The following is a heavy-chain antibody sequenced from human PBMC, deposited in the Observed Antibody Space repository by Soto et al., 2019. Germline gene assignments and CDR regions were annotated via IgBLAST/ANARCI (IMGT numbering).Heavy chain of an antibody. J-gene: IGHJ4*02. CDR1: GGSVNSDNYY. CDR2: IHHTGST. V-gene: IGHV4-61*01. CDR3: AREFSNSPEAFDS. Sequence: PSETLSLTCTVSGGSVNSDNYYWSWIRQPPGRGLDWIGYIHHTGSTNYNPSLNSRVTISVDTSRNQFSLKLNSVTAADTAVYYCAREFSNSPEAFDSWGQGTLVTVSS. D-gene: IGHD6-6*01.